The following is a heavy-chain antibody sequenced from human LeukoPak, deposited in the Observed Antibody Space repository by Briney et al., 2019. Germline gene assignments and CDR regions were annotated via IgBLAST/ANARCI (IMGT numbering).Heavy chain of an antibody. CDR3: ARPQRRIPARPQWFDP. CDR2: IYYRGNT. Sequence: SETLSLTCTVSGDSISSYNYFWGWIRQPPGRGLEWVGSIYYRGNTYYNPSLKSRVTTSVDTSKNQFSLKLSSVTAADTAVYYCARPQRRIPARPQWFDPWGQGTLVTVSS. J-gene: IGHJ5*02. V-gene: IGHV4-39*07. D-gene: IGHD6-6*01. CDR1: GDSISSYNYF.